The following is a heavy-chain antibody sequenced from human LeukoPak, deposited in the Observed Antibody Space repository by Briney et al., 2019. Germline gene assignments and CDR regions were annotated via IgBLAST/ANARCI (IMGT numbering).Heavy chain of an antibody. CDR3: AREGQQRPLDY. V-gene: IGHV4-4*07. CDR1: GVSISGYY. D-gene: IGHD6-25*01. J-gene: IGHJ4*02. CDR2: ISTSGST. Sequence: SETLSLTCTVSGVSISGYYWSWLRQPAGQGLEWIGRISTSGSTHFSPSLKSRVTMSVDTSRTQFSLNLSSVAAADTAVYYCAREGQQRPLDYWGQGTLVTVSS.